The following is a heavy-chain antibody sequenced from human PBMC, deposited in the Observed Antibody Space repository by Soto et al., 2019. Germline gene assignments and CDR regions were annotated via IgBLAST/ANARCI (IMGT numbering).Heavy chain of an antibody. CDR1: GFTFSAYW. CDR2: INSDGDST. CDR3: ARSGPYYSDY. Sequence: GGSLRLSCAASGFTFSAYWMHWVRQAPGKGLVWVSRINSDGDSTSYADSVKGRFTISRDNSKNTLYLRMNSLRAEDTAVYYCARSGPYYSDYWGRGTLVTVSS. D-gene: IGHD5-12*01. V-gene: IGHV3-74*01. J-gene: IGHJ4*02.